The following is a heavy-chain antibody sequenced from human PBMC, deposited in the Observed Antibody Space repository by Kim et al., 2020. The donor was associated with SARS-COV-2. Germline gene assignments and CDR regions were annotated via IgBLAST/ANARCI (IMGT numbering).Heavy chain of an antibody. CDR2: INPSCGTA. Sequence: SVKVSCKASGYTFSSYDIRWVRQAPGQGLEWMGMINPSCGTANYAQKFQGRVTMTADASTSTAYMELSSLRSEDTAVYYCASGSVIGSSWNYFYW. D-gene: IGHD1-7*01. V-gene: IGHV1-69*13. J-gene: IGHJ2*01. CDR3: ASGSVIGSSWNYFYW. CDR1: GYTFSSYD.